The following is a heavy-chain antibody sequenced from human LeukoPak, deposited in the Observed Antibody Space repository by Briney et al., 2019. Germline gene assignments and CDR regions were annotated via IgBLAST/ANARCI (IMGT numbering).Heavy chain of an antibody. D-gene: IGHD3-22*01. CDR3: TTAFGYSRD. CDR2: ISHSGTT. CDR1: GGSISSSW. V-gene: IGHV4-4*02. Sequence: SGTLSLTCAVSGGSISSSWWTWVRQPPGKGLEWIGEISHSGTTNYNPSLKSRVTISVDKSKNQFSLELSSVTAADTAVYYCTTAFGYSRDWGQGTLVTV. J-gene: IGHJ4*02.